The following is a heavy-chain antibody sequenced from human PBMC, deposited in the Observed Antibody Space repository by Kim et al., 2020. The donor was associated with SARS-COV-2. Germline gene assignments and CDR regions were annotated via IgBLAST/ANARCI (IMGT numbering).Heavy chain of an antibody. CDR2: IYYSGST. V-gene: IGHV4-39*07. D-gene: IGHD3-10*01. CDR3: ARDWLGGSEFDP. CDR1: GGSISSSSYY. J-gene: IGHJ5*02. Sequence: SETLSLTCTVSGGSISSSSYYWGWIRQPPGKGLEWIGSIYYSGSTYYNPSLKSRVTISVDTSKNQFSLKLSSVTAADTAVYYCARDWLGGSEFDPWGQGTPVTVSS.